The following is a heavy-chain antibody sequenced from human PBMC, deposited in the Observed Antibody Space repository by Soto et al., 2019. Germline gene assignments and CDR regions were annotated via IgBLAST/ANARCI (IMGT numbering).Heavy chain of an antibody. CDR2: IDPSDSYT. J-gene: IGHJ6*02. V-gene: IGHV5-10-1*01. D-gene: IGHD3-10*01. CDR3: VISFGFGELLDPQTYGMDV. CDR1: GYSFTSYW. Sequence: HGESLKISCKGSGYSFTSYWISWVRQMPGKGLEWMGRIDPSDSYTNYSPSFQGHVTISADKSISTAYLQWSSLKASDTAMYYCVISFGFGELLDPQTYGMDVWGQGTTVTVSS.